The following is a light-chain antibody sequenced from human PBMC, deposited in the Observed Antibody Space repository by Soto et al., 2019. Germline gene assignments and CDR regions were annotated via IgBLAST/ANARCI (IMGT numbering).Light chain of an antibody. J-gene: IGLJ2*01. CDR1: SNDIGSSDY. CDR3: SSSTRSSTLV. V-gene: IGLV2-14*01. CDR2: GVS. Sequence: QSVLTQPASVSASPGQSITISCTGASNDIGSSDYVSWYQQHPGKAPKLIIYGVSNRPSGTSDRFSGSKSGNTASLTISGLQAEDEADYYCSSSTRSSTLVFGGGTQLTVL.